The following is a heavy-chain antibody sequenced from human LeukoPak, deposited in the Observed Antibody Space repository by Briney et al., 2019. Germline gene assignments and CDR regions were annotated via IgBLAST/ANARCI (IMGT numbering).Heavy chain of an antibody. J-gene: IGHJ4*02. Sequence: QPGGSLRLSCAASGFTFSRYWMHWVRQAPGKGLVWVSRINRDGSITNYADSVKGRFTISRDNAKNTLYLQMNSLRAEDTAVYYCAKGMRGQLLRPNFDYWGQGTLVTVSS. CDR1: GFTFSRYW. D-gene: IGHD2-2*01. V-gene: IGHV3-74*01. CDR2: INRDGSIT. CDR3: AKGMRGQLLRPNFDY.